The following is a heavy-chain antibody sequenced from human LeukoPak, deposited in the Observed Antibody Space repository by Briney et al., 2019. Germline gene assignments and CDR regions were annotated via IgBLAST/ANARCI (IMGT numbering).Heavy chain of an antibody. CDR1: GFTFSSYA. V-gene: IGHV3-30-3*01. CDR2: ISYDGSNK. D-gene: IGHD3-3*01. CDR3: ARENLQNDFWSGYYSYYGMDV. J-gene: IGHJ6*02. Sequence: GRSLRLSCAASGFTFSSYAMHWVRQAPGKGLEWVAVISYDGSNKYYADSVKGRFTISRDNSKNTLYLQMNSLRAEDTAVYYCARENLQNDFWSGYYSYYGMDVWGQGTTVTVSS.